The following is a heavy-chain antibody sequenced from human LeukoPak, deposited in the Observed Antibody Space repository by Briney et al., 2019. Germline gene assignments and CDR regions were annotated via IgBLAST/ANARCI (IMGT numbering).Heavy chain of an antibody. J-gene: IGHJ5*02. Sequence: SETLSLTCTVSGGSISGHYWTWIRQPPGKGLEWMGYIYYSGSTNYNPSLKSRVTTSLDTSKNQFSLKLSSVTAADTAVYYCARLGHIVVVPAAMSWFDPWGQGTLVTVSS. CDR1: GGSISGHY. CDR3: ARLGHIVVVPAAMSWFDP. CDR2: IYYSGST. D-gene: IGHD2-2*01. V-gene: IGHV4-59*08.